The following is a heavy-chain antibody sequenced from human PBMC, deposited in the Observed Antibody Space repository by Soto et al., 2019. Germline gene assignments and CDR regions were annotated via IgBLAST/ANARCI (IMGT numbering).Heavy chain of an antibody. V-gene: IGHV2-26*01. CDR3: ARIHSEARLCYFYYAMDD. CDR2: IFSNDEK. CDR1: GFSLTNSRMG. D-gene: IGHD3-16*01. Sequence: VTLKESGLVLVKPTETLTLTCTASGFSLTNSRMGVGWIRQSPGKALEWLAHIFSNDEKSYSTSLQRKLAISKDTSKSQVVLTMTNTDPVHTATYHGARIHSEARLCYFYYAMDDWGQGTTVIVSS. J-gene: IGHJ6*02.